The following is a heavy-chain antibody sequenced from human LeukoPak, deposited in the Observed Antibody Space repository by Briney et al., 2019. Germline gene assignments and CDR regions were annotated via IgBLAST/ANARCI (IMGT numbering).Heavy chain of an antibody. CDR3: ARERQYYYDSSGYGFDY. V-gene: IGHV3-74*01. CDR2: INDDGSAT. Sequence: PGGSLRLSCAASGFTFSNYWMHWVRQVPGKGLVWVSRINDDGSATFYADSVKGRFTISRDNAKNTLFLQMSSLRAEDTAVYYCARERQYYYDSSGYGFDYWGQGTLVTVSS. J-gene: IGHJ4*02. D-gene: IGHD3-22*01. CDR1: GFTFSNYW.